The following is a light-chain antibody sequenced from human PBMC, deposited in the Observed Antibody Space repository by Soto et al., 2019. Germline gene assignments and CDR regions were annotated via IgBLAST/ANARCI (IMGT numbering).Light chain of an antibody. V-gene: IGKV1-5*03. CDR1: QSISGS. J-gene: IGKJ1*01. Sequence: DIQMTQSPSTLSASVGDRVTITCRASQSISGSLAWYQQKPGKAPKLLIYEASNLKSGVPSRFSGSGSGTDYPLTISRLPADVAAGYYCQQYSGSWTFGQGTRVEIK. CDR3: QQYSGSWT. CDR2: EAS.